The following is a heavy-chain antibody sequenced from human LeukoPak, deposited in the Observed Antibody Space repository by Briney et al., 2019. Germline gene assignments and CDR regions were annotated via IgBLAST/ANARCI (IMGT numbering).Heavy chain of an antibody. J-gene: IGHJ4*02. Sequence: SETLSFNCTVSGGSISSYYWSWIRQPPGKGLEWIGYIYYSGSTNYNPSLNSRVTISVDTSKNQFSLKLSSVTAADTAVYYCARDARAGSLFASWGQGTLVTVSS. CDR3: ARDARAGSLFAS. CDR1: GGSISSYY. D-gene: IGHD6-19*01. V-gene: IGHV4-59*01. CDR2: IYYSGST.